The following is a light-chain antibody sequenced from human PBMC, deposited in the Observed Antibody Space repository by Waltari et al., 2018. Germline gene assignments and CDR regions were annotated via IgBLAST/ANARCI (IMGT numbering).Light chain of an antibody. J-gene: IGLJ3*02. CDR1: SSDVGGYNL. Sequence: QSALTQLASVSGSPGQSITISCTGTSSDVGGYNLVSWYQQHPGKTPKLIIYECNKWPFGVSHRLCGSKAGNTASLTSPGLQAEDEADYYCGSVAGSTTWVFGGGTTLTVL. CDR3: GSVAGSTTWV. CDR2: ECN. V-gene: IGLV2-23*01.